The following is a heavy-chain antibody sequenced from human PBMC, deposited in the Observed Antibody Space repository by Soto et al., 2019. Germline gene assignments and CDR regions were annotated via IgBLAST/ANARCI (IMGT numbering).Heavy chain of an antibody. CDR1: GGSISSYY. CDR2: IYYSGST. J-gene: IGHJ4*02. Sequence: PSETLSLTCTVSGGSISSYYWSWIRQPPGKGLEWIGYIYYSGSTNYNPSLKSRVTISVDTSKNQFSLKMSSVTAADTAVYYCARGPRNYDILTGYYLYFDYWGQGTLVTVSS. D-gene: IGHD3-9*01. CDR3: ARGPRNYDILTGYYLYFDY. V-gene: IGHV4-59*01.